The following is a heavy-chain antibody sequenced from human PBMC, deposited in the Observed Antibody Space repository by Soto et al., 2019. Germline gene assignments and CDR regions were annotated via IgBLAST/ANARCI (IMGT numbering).Heavy chain of an antibody. Sequence: SETLSLTCTVSGASISTDGYYWSWIRQHPGKGMERIGYIYYSGSTYYNPSLNSRVTISVDTSKKQFLMELNSMTAADTAVYYCARQRNDIDVWGQGTLVTVSS. V-gene: IGHV4-31*03. CDR2: IYYSGST. D-gene: IGHD3-9*01. J-gene: IGHJ4*02. CDR3: ARQRNDIDV. CDR1: GASISTDGYY.